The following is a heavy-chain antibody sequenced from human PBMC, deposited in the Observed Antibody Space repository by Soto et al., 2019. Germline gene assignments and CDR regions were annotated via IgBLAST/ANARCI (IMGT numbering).Heavy chain of an antibody. CDR1: GFTFSNYA. CDR2: ISGGGGGT. D-gene: IGHD5-12*01. V-gene: IGHV3-23*01. Sequence: PGGSLRLSCAASGFTFSNYAMNWVRQAPGKGLEWVSGISGGGGGTYYADSVKGRFTISRDNSRNTLYLQMKSLRAEDTPLYFCAKDPVGYNFSVMAVWGQGTTVTVSS. J-gene: IGHJ6*02. CDR3: AKDPVGYNFSVMAV.